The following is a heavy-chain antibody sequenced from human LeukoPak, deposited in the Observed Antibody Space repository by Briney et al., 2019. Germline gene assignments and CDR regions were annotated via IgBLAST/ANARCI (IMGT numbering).Heavy chain of an antibody. D-gene: IGHD3-10*01. V-gene: IGHV4-59*08. J-gene: IGHJ4*02. Sequence: SETLSLTCTVSGGSISSYYWSWIRQPPGKGLEWIGYIYYSGSTSYNPSLKSRVTISVDTSKNQFSLKLSSVTAADTAVYYCARSVGDGFDYWGQGTLVTVSS. CDR1: GGSISSYY. CDR2: IYYSGST. CDR3: ARSVGDGFDY.